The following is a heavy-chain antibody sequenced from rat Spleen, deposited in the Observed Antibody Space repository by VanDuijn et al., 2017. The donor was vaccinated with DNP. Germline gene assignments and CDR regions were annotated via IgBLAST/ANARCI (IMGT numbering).Heavy chain of an antibody. CDR2: IVYDGSGS. CDR3: TTHGSIASGSTGAMNV. J-gene: IGHJ4*01. CDR1: GFTFSDYS. V-gene: IGHV5S10*01. D-gene: IGHD1-2*01. Sequence: EEQLVESGGGLVQPGRSLKLSCEASGFTFSDYSMAWVRQAPKKGLEWVATIVYDGSGSFYGDSVMGRFIISRDNAKNILYLQMDSLRSEDTATYFCTTHGSIASGSTGAMNVWGQGTSVTVSS.